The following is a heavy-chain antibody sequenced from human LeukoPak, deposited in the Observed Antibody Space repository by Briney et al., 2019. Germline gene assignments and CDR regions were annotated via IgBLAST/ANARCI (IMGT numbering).Heavy chain of an antibody. J-gene: IGHJ4*02. CDR3: ARGPDYYDSSGHPY. D-gene: IGHD3-22*01. CDR1: GFTFSSYS. V-gene: IGHV3-21*01. Sequence: PGGSLRLSRAASGFTFSSYSMNWVRQAPGKGLEWVSSISSSSSYIYYADSVKGRFTISRDNAKNSLYLQMNSLRAEDTAVYYCARGPDYYDSSGHPYWGQGTLVTVSS. CDR2: ISSSSSYI.